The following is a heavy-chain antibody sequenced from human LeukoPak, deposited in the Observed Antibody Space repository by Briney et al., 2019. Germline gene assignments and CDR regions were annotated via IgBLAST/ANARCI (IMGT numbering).Heavy chain of an antibody. D-gene: IGHD2-2*01. J-gene: IGHJ5*02. V-gene: IGHV1-2*02. CDR2: INPNSGGT. CDR1: GGTFSSYA. CDR3: ARGAAIVVVPAAKDNWFDP. Sequence: ASVKVSCKASGGTFSSYAISWVRQAPGQGLEWMGWINPNSGGTDYARDFQGRVTMTRDMSINTAYMELSGLRSDDTAVYYCARGAAIVVVPAAKDNWFDPWGQGTLVTVSS.